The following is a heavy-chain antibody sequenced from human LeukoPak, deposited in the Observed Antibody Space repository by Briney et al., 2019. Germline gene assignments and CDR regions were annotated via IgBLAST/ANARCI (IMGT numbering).Heavy chain of an antibody. D-gene: IGHD3-22*01. V-gene: IGHV3-9*01. J-gene: IGHJ4*02. CDR3: ARDNYYDSSGSFDY. CDR1: GFTFDDYA. Sequence: PGGSLRLSCAASGFTFDDYAMHWVRQAPGKGLEWVSGISWNSGSIGYADSVKGRFTISRDNAKNSLYLQMNSLRAEDTALCYCARDNYYDSSGSFDYWGQGTLVTVSS. CDR2: ISWNSGSI.